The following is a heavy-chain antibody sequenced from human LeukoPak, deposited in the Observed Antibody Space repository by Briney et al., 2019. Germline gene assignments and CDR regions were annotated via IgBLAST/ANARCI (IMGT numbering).Heavy chain of an antibody. CDR2: IQYDGNTI. CDR3: AKSRRGYCSGGSCYYYYYYMDV. V-gene: IGHV3-30*02. Sequence: GGSLRLSCVASGFTYSHNGMHWVRQAPGKGLEWVAFIQYDGNTIFYADSVKGRFTISRDNSKNTLYLQMNSLRTDDTAVYYCAKSRRGYCSGGSCYYYYYYMDVWGKGTTVTISS. J-gene: IGHJ6*03. CDR1: GFTYSHNG. D-gene: IGHD2-15*01.